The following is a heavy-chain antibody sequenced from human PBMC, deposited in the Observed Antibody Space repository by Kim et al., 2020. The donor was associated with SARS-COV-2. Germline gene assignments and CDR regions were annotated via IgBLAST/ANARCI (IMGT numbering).Heavy chain of an antibody. D-gene: IGHD6-13*01. V-gene: IGHV3-48*02. Sequence: YAGSVKSRFTNTSGNAKNSLYLQMNGNSDEDTAVYYCARGDSSSSYSFDYWGQGTLVTVSS. CDR3: ARGDSSSSYSFDY. J-gene: IGHJ4*02.